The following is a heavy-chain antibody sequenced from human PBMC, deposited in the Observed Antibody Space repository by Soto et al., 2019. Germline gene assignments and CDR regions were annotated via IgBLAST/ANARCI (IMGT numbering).Heavy chain of an antibody. J-gene: IGHJ5*02. Sequence: QVQLVQSGAEVKKPGASVKVSCKASGYTFTSYGISWVRQAPGQGREWMGWISADNGNTIYAQKVQGRVTMNTDTTTSTAYMELRSLRSDDTAVYYCSRDITATSTRWFDPWGQGTLVTVSS. V-gene: IGHV1-18*04. CDR1: GYTFTSYG. CDR3: SRDITATSTRWFDP. D-gene: IGHD1-7*01. CDR2: ISADNGNT.